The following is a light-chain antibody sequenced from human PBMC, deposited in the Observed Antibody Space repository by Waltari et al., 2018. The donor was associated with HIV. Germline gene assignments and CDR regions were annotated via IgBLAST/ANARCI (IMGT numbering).Light chain of an antibody. CDR1: TSTIGSDY. Sequence: QSVLTPPPSVSGTPGQRVTISCSGSTSTIGSDYVYWYQQLPETAPKPLSYSDNQRPSGVPDRFSGSKSGTSASLAINGLRSEDEADYYCAAWDDTLSGQGVFGGGTKLTVL. V-gene: IGLV1-47*02. J-gene: IGLJ2*01. CDR3: AAWDDTLSGQGV. CDR2: SDN.